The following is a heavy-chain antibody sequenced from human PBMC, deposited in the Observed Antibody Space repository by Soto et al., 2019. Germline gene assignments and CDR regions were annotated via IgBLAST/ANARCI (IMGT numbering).Heavy chain of an antibody. J-gene: IGHJ4*02. D-gene: IGHD6-13*01. CDR3: ARESNVAAAGRGH. CDR2: IYSGGST. CDR1: GFTVSSNY. Sequence: EVQLVESGGGLVQPGGSLRLSCAASGFTVSSNYMSWVRQAPGKGLEWVSVIYSGGSTYYADSVKGRFTISRDNSKNTMYLQMNSRRAEDTAVYYCARESNVAAAGRGHWGQGTLVTVSS. V-gene: IGHV3-66*01.